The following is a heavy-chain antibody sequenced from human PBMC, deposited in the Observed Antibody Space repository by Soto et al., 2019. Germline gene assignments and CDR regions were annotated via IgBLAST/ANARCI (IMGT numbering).Heavy chain of an antibody. CDR2: ISAYNGNT. V-gene: IGHV1-18*04. J-gene: IGHJ6*02. Sequence: ASVKVSCKASGYTFTSYGISWVRHAPGQGXEWMGWISAYNGNTNYAQKLQGRVTMTTDTSTSTAYMELRSLRSDDTAVYYCARPHYDILTGLGREGYYYGMDVWGQGTTVTVSS. D-gene: IGHD3-9*01. CDR1: GYTFTSYG. CDR3: ARPHYDILTGLGREGYYYGMDV.